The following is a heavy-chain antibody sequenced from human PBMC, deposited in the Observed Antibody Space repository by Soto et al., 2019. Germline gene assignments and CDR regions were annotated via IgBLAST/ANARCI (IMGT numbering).Heavy chain of an antibody. V-gene: IGHV5-51*01. D-gene: IGHD6-13*01. J-gene: IGHJ6*02. Sequence: GESLKISCKGSGYSFTSYWIGWVRQMPGKGLEWMGIIYPGDSDTRYSPSFQGQVTISADKSISTAYLQWSSLKASDTAKYYCARLSGTGNYYYYGMAVWGQGTTVSVSS. CDR3: ARLSGTGNYYYYGMAV. CDR1: GYSFTSYW. CDR2: IYPGDSDT.